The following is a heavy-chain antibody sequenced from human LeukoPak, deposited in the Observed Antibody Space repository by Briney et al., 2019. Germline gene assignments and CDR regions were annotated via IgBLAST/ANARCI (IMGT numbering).Heavy chain of an antibody. CDR3: ARGYPLSTTAAGTYFQQ. V-gene: IGHV1-2*02. CDR1: GYTFSGYY. J-gene: IGHJ1*01. Sequence: GGSLKVSCTASGYTFSGYYMHWVRQAPGQGLEWMGWIKPNSGGRNYAQKFQGRVTMTRDTSISTAYMELSRLRSDDTAVYYCARGYPLSTTAAGTYFQQWGQGTLVSVSS. D-gene: IGHD6-13*01. CDR2: IKPNSGGR.